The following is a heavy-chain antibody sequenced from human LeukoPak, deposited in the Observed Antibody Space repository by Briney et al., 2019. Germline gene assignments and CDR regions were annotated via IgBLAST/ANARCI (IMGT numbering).Heavy chain of an antibody. CDR2: ISYDGNR. D-gene: IGHD1-14*01. CDR3: ARGGIPTGPYYYFYYMDV. J-gene: IGHJ6*03. CDR1: GFTFSRHV. Sequence: PGSSLRLSCAASGFTFSRHVMQWVRQAPGKGLEWVAVISYDGNRFYADSVKGRFTISRDNSRNTLYLQMNSLSGDDAAVYSCARGGIPTGPYYYFYYMDVWGKGTAVTVSS. V-gene: IGHV3-30*01.